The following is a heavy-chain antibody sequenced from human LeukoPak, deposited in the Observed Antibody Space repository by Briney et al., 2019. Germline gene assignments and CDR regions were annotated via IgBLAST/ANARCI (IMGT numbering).Heavy chain of an antibody. Sequence: ASVKVSCKASGYTFTGYYIHWVRQAPGQGLEWMGWINPNSGGTNYAPKFQGRVTMTRDTSIRTAYMELTRLRSDDTAVYYCASYPIGYSSSWYYFDYWGQGTLVTVSS. CDR2: INPNSGGT. D-gene: IGHD6-13*01. CDR1: GYTFTGYY. V-gene: IGHV1-2*02. CDR3: ASYPIGYSSSWYYFDY. J-gene: IGHJ4*02.